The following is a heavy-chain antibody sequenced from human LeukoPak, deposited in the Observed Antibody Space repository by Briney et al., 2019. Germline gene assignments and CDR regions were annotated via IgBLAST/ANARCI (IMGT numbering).Heavy chain of an antibody. CDR1: GGSISSYY. CDR3: ARDQTGDEDY. CDR2: IYHSGST. Sequence: SETLSLTCTVSGGSISSYYWSWIRQPPGKGLEWIGYIYHSGSTYYNPSLKSRVTISVDRSKNQFSLKLSSVTAADTAVYYCARDQTGDEDYWGQGTLVTVSS. V-gene: IGHV4-59*12. J-gene: IGHJ4*02. D-gene: IGHD7-27*01.